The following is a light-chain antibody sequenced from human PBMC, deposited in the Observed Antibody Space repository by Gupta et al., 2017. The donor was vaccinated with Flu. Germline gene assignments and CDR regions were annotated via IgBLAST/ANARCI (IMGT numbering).Light chain of an antibody. CDR2: EVN. J-gene: IGLJ3*02. V-gene: IGLV2-14*01. CDR3: SSYANTITLVV. CDR1: SSDIGTHND. Sequence: ITISCTGTSSDIGTHNDVYWYQHLPNKAPQLMIFEVNIRPSGVSARFSGSKSGNSASLTISGLQAEDAADYFCSSYANTITLVVFGGGTKLTVL.